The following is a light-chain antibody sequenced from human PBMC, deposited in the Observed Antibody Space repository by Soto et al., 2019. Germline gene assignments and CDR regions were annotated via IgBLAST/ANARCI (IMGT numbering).Light chain of an antibody. Sequence: DIQMTQSPSTLSGSVGDRVTITFRASQTISSWLAWYQQKXGKAPKXXIYKASTLKSGVPSRFSGSGAGTECTLTISSLQPDDFATYYCQHYNSYPEAFGQGTKVDIK. CDR3: QHYNSYPEA. CDR1: QTISSW. J-gene: IGKJ1*01. CDR2: KAS. V-gene: IGKV1-5*03.